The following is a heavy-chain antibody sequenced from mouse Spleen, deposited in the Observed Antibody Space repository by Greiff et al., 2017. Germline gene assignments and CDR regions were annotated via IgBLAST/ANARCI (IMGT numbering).Heavy chain of an antibody. D-gene: IGHD1-1*01. CDR2: IDPENGDT. Sequence: VHVKQSGAELVRPGASVKLSRTASGFNIKDDYMHWVKQRPEQGLEWIGWIDPENGDTEYASKFQGKATITADTSSNTAYLQLSSLTSEDTAVYYCTTITTDYWGQGTTLTVSS. CDR3: TTITTDY. CDR1: GFNIKDDY. J-gene: IGHJ2*01. V-gene: IGHV14-4*01.